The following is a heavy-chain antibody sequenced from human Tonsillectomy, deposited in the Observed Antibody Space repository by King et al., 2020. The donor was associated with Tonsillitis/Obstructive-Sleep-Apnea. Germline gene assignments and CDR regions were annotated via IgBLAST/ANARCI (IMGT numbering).Heavy chain of an antibody. CDR3: ARDMVLEAGGDAFDI. CDR2: IYYSGST. Sequence: QLQESGPGLVKPSETLSLTCTVSGGSISNHYWSWIRQPPGKGLEWIGFIYYSGSTNYNPSLKSRVTISVDTSKNQFSLKLSSVTAADTAVYYCARDMVLEAGGDAFDIWGQGTMVTVSS. J-gene: IGHJ3*02. V-gene: IGHV4-59*11. CDR1: GGSISNHY. D-gene: IGHD2-8*01.